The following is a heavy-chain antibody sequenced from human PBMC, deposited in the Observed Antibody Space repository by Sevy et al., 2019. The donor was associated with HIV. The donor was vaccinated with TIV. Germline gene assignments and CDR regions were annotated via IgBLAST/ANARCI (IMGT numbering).Heavy chain of an antibody. CDR1: GGSISTYY. Sequence: SETLSLTCTVSGGSISTYYWSWIRQPPGTGLQWIGYIYYTGKTNYNPSLQTPVTMSIDTSKNQFSLRLSSVTSADTAMYYCARLSRNNVVVTGVRRDGFDVWGQGTMVTVSS. J-gene: IGHJ3*01. CDR2: IYYTGKT. CDR3: ARLSRNNVVVTGVRRDGFDV. V-gene: IGHV4-59*01. D-gene: IGHD2-21*02.